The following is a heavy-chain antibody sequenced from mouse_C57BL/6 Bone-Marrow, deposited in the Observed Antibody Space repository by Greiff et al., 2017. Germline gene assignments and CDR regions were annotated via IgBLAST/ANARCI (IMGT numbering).Heavy chain of an antibody. CDR1: GYTFTSYW. V-gene: IGHV1-55*01. CDR3: ARSAYYSNYWYFDV. Sequence: QVQLQQPGAELVKPGASVKMSCKASGYTFTSYWITWVKQRPGQGLEWIGDIYPGSGSTNYNEKFKSKATLTVDTSSSTAYMQLSSLTSEDSAVYYGARSAYYSNYWYFDVWGTGTTVTVSS. D-gene: IGHD2-5*01. CDR2: IYPGSGST. J-gene: IGHJ1*03.